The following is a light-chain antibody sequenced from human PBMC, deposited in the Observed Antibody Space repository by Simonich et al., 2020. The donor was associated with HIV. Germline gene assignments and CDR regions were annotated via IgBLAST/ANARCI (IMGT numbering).Light chain of an antibody. V-gene: IGLV4-69*01. J-gene: IGLJ3*02. CDR3: QTWGTGFWV. CDR2: LNSDGSH. CDR1: SGHSSYA. Sequence: QLVLTQSPSASASLGASVKLTCTLSSGHSSYAIAWHQQRPEKGPRYLIKLNSDGSHRKGDGNPDRFSGSSSGAERYLTISSLQSEDEADYYCQTWGTGFWVFGGGTKLTVL.